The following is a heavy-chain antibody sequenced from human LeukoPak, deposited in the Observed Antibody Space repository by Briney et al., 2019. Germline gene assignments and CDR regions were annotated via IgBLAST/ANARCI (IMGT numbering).Heavy chain of an antibody. D-gene: IGHD6-19*01. CDR3: ARDLGSGWTFDY. J-gene: IGHJ4*02. CDR2: ISDSSTYT. Sequence: GGCLRLSCAASAFTFSDYYMAWIRQAPGKGLEWVSYISDSSTYTNYADSVKGRFTISRDNTKNSLYLQMNSLRAEDTAVYYCARDLGSGWTFDYWGQGALVTVSS. CDR1: AFTFSDYY. V-gene: IGHV3-11*05.